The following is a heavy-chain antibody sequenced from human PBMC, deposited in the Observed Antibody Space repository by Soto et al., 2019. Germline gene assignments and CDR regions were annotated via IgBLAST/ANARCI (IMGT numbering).Heavy chain of an antibody. V-gene: IGHV3-48*01. D-gene: IGHD5-12*01. J-gene: IGHJ6*02. CDR3: ARDGEMATILDYYYYYGMDV. CDR1: GFTFSSYS. Sequence: PGGSLRLSCAASGFTFSSYSMNWVRQAPGKGLEWVSYISSSSSTIYYADSVKGRFTISRDNAKNSLYLQMNSLRAEDTAVYYCARDGEMATILDYYYYYGMDVWGQGTTVTVSS. CDR2: ISSSSSTI.